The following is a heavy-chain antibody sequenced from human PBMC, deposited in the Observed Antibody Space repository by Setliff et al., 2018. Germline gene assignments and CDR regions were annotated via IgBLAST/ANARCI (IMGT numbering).Heavy chain of an antibody. CDR2: INNYSFKT. V-gene: IGHV1-18*01. CDR3: SRLVRYCTTTSCQRLSGGEY. J-gene: IGHJ4*02. D-gene: IGHD2-2*01. CDR1: GYTFTNYG. Sequence: GASVKVSCKTSGYTFTNYGITWVRQAPGQGLEWMGWINNYSFKTNYPQKFQGRVTMTTDTSTDTAYLELRSLRSDDTAVYYCSRLVRYCTTTSCQRLSGGEYWGQGTLVTVSS.